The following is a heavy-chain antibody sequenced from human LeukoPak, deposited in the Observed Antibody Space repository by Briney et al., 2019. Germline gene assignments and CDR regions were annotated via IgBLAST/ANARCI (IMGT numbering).Heavy chain of an antibody. V-gene: IGHV1-24*01. CDR1: GYTLIELS. CDR3: ATDIDSSGYYLFDY. Sequence: GASVKVSCKVSGYTLIELSMHWVRQAPGKGLEWMGGFDPEDGETIYAQKFQGRVTMTEDTSTDTAYMELSSLRSEDTAVYYCATDIDSSGYYLFDYWGQGTLVTVSS. D-gene: IGHD3-22*01. J-gene: IGHJ4*02. CDR2: FDPEDGET.